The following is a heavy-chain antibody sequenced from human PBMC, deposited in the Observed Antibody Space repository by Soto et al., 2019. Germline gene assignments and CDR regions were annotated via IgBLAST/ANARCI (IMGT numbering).Heavy chain of an antibody. CDR2: ISGSGGST. D-gene: IGHD6-19*01. Sequence: PGGSLRLSCAASGFTFSSYAMSWVRQAPGKGLEWVSAISGSGGSTYYADSVKGRFTISRDNSKNTLYLQMNSLRAEDTAVYYCAKDREAVAGTYNWFDPWGQGTLVTVSS. V-gene: IGHV3-23*01. CDR1: GFTFSSYA. CDR3: AKDREAVAGTYNWFDP. J-gene: IGHJ5*02.